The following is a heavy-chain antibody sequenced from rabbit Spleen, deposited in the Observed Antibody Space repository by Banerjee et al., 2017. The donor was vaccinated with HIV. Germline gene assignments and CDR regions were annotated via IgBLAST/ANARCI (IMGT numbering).Heavy chain of an antibody. J-gene: IGHJ6*01. Sequence: QSLEESGGGLVKPGASLTLTCKASGFSFNSGYDMCWVRQAPGKGLEWVACAYAGSSGGTYSATWAKSRFTISKTSSTTVTLQMTSLTAADTATYFCARDTGSSFSSYGMDLWGPGTLVTVS. CDR1: GFSFNSGYD. CDR3: ARDTGSSFSSYGMDL. CDR2: AYAGSSGGT. V-gene: IGHV1S40*01. D-gene: IGHD8-1*01.